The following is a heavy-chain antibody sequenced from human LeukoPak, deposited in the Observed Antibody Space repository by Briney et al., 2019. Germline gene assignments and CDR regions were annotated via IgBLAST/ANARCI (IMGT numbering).Heavy chain of an antibody. V-gene: IGHV3-23*01. CDR1: GFTFSSYA. CDR3: AKSWNPDPLSPLV. CDR2: ISGSGGSR. J-gene: IGHJ4*02. Sequence: GGSLRLSCAASGFTFSSYAMSWVRQAPGKGLEWVSLISGSGGSRYFADSLKGRFTISRDNSKNTLYLQMNSLRAEDTAVYYCAKSWNPDPLSPLVWGQGTLVTVSS. D-gene: IGHD1-1*01.